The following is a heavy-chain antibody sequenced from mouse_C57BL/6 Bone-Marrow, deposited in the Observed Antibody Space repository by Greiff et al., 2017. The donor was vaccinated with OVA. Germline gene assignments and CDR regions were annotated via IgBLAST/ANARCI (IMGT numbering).Heavy chain of an antibody. Sequence: EVQRVESGGGLVQPGGSLKLPCAASGFTFSDYYMYWVRQTPEKRLEWVAYISNGGGSTYYPDTVKGRFTISRDNAKNTLYRQMSRLKSEYTAMYYCARHVRAYWSFDVRGTGTTVTVSS. J-gene: IGHJ1*03. CDR3: ARHVRAYWSFDV. CDR2: ISNGGGST. V-gene: IGHV5-12*01. D-gene: IGHD3-1*01. CDR1: GFTFSDYY.